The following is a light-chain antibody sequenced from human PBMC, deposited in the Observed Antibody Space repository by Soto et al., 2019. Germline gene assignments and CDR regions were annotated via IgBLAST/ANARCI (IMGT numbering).Light chain of an antibody. Sequence: EIVLTQSPGTLSLSPGARATLSCRASQSVSTSSLAWYQQKGGQAPRLLIHGASSRATGIPDRFSGSRSGTDFTLTISRLEPEDFAVYYCQQYGSSPRTFGQGTKVEVK. V-gene: IGKV3-20*01. CDR2: GAS. J-gene: IGKJ1*01. CDR3: QQYGSSPRT. CDR1: QSVSTSS.